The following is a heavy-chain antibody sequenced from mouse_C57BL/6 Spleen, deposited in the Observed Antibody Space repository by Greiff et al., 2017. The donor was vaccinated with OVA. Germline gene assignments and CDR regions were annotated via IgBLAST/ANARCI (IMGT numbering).Heavy chain of an antibody. CDR3: ARGAGSMRVTTWFAD. D-gene: IGHD2-3*01. J-gene: IGHJ3*01. CDR1: GYTFTSYW. V-gene: IGHV1-69*01. CDR2: IDPSDSYT. Sequence: QVQLQQSGAELVMPGASVKLSCKASGYTFTSYWMHWVKQRPGQGLEWIGEIDPSDSYTNYNQKFKGKSTLTVDKSSSTAYMQLSSLTSEDSAVYYCARGAGSMRVTTWFADWGPGTLVTVSA.